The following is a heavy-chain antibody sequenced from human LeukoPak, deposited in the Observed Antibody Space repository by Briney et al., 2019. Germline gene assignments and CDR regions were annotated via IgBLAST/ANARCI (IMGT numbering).Heavy chain of an antibody. CDR3: VRKGLGDF. V-gene: IGHV3-7*01. Sequence: AGGSLRLSCVASGFTFSDYWMSWVRQAPGEGLEWLVNINQDGSIKYYVDSVKGRFTISRDNAKNSVFLQMNSLRVEDTAVYYCVRKGLGDFWGQGILVAVS. CDR2: INQDGSIK. CDR1: GFTFSDYW. J-gene: IGHJ4*02.